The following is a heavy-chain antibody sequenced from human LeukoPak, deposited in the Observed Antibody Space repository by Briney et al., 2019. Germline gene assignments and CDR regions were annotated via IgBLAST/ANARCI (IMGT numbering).Heavy chain of an antibody. CDR1: GGSISSYY. CDR2: IYYSGST. D-gene: IGHD3-3*01. Sequence: PSETLSLTCTVSGGSISSYYWSWIRQPPGKGLEWIGYIYYSGSTNYNPSLKSRVTISVDTSKNQFSLKLSSVTAADTAVYYCARGYDFWSGYLFDYWGQGTLVTVSS. CDR3: ARGYDFWSGYLFDY. V-gene: IGHV4-59*01. J-gene: IGHJ4*02.